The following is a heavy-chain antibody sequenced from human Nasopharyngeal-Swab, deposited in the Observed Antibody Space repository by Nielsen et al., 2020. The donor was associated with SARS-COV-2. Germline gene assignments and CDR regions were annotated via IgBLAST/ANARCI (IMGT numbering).Heavy chain of an antibody. V-gene: IGHV3-30*04. D-gene: IGHD3-16*01. CDR1: GFTFSSYA. J-gene: IGHJ6*02. CDR2: ISYDGSNK. CDR3: ARSAGGGYYYGMDV. Sequence: GSLRLSCAASGFTFSSYAMHWVRQAPGKGLEWVAVISYDGSNKYYADSVKGRFTISRDNSKNTLYLQMNSLRAEDTAVYYCARSAGGGYYYGMDVWGQGTLVTVSS.